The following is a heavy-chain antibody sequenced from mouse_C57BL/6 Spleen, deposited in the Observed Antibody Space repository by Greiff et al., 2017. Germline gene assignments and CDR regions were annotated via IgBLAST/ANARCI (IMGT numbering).Heavy chain of an antibody. CDR2: ISSGSSTI. V-gene: IGHV5-17*01. CDR3: ARKRTGYAMDY. J-gene: IGHJ4*01. CDR1: GFTFSDYG. Sequence: EVKLQESGGGLVKPGGSLKLSCAASGFTFSDYGMHWVRQAPEKGLEWVAYISSGSSTIYYADTVKGRFTISRDNAKNTLFLQMTSLRSEDTAMYYCARKRTGYAMDYWGQGTSVTVSS.